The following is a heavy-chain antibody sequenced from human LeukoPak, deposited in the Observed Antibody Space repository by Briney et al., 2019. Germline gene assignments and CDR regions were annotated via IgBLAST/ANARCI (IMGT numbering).Heavy chain of an antibody. V-gene: IGHV1-2*02. D-gene: IGHD2-15*01. CDR1: GYTFSDYY. CDR2: INPHSGGT. CDR3: MRSVGSTNWYAY. J-gene: IGHJ5*01. Sequence: ASVKVSCKASGYTFSDYYIHWVRQAPGQGLEWMGWINPHSGGTNSAQKFQGRVTMTRDTSISTAYMELNNLRSDDAAAYYCMRSVGSTNWYAYWGQGTHVIVSS.